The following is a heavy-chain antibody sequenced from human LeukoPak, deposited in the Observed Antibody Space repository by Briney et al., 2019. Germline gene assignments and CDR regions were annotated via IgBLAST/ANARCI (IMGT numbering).Heavy chain of an antibody. J-gene: IGHJ6*03. D-gene: IGHD3-10*01. Sequence: GGSLRLSCAASGFTFSSYWMSWVRQAPGKGLEWVANIKQDGSEKYYVDSVKGRFIISRDNAKNSLYLQMNSLRAEDTAVYYCAKGAFRDQVQGYYYMDVWGKGTTVAVSS. V-gene: IGHV3-7*01. CDR2: IKQDGSEK. CDR1: GFTFSSYW. CDR3: AKGAFRDQVQGYYYMDV.